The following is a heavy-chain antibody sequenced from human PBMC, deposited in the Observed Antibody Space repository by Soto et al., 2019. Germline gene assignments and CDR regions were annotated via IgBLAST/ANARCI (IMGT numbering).Heavy chain of an antibody. CDR3: ARGLHSLFDY. V-gene: IGHV3-33*01. J-gene: IGHJ4*02. D-gene: IGHD2-21*01. CDR1: GFTFSSYG. CDR2: IWYDGNKK. Sequence: QVQLVESGVGVVQPGGSLRLSCVASGFTFSSYGMHWVRQAPGKGLEWVAVIWYDGNKKYYADSVKGRFTISRDNSKNTLYVQMTSLRAEDTAVYYCARGLHSLFDYWGQGALVNVSS.